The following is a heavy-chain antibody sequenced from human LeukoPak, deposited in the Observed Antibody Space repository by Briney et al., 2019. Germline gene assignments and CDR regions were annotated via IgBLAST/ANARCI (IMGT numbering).Heavy chain of an antibody. J-gene: IGHJ4*02. Sequence: SETLSLTCAVYGGSFSGYYWSWIRQPPGKGLEWIGEINHSGSTNYNPSLKSRVTISVDTSKNQFSLKLSSVTAADTAVYYCARISARAAAADYWGQGTLDTVSS. CDR2: INHSGST. D-gene: IGHD6-13*01. CDR3: ARISARAAAADY. CDR1: GGSFSGYY. V-gene: IGHV4-34*01.